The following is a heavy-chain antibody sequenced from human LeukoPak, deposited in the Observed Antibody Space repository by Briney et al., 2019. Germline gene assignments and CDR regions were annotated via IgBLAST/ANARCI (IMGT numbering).Heavy chain of an antibody. D-gene: IGHD6-13*01. J-gene: IGHJ3*02. Sequence: GESLKISCKGSGYSFTSYWIGWVRQMPGKGLEWMGIIYPGDSDTKYSPSFQGQVTISADKSFSTAYLQWSSLKASDTAMSYCARSWYSSSPDDAFDIWGQGTMVTVSS. CDR1: GYSFTSYW. CDR2: IYPGDSDT. V-gene: IGHV5-51*01. CDR3: ARSWYSSSPDDAFDI.